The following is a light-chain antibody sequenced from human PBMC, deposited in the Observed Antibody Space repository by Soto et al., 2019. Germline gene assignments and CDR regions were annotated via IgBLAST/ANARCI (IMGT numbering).Light chain of an antibody. J-gene: IGKJ5*01. V-gene: IGKV3-11*01. CDR3: QQRNT. CDR2: DAS. Sequence: EFVLTQSPATLSLSPGKRATLSCRASQSVSSYVAWYQQKPGQAPRLVIYDASSRATGVPPRFSGSGSGTDFTLTISSLELEDFAVYYCQQRNTFGQGTRLEI. CDR1: QSVSSY.